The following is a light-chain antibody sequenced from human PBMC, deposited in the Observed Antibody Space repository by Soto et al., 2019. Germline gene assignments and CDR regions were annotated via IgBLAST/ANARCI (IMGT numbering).Light chain of an antibody. Sequence: SYELTQPPSVSVSPGQTASISCSGDKLGDKYASWYQQKPGQSPVLVIYQDNKRPSGIPERVSGSNSGNTATLTISGTQALDEADYYCQAWDSSFVVFGGGTKLTVL. V-gene: IGLV3-1*01. CDR3: QAWDSSFVV. CDR1: KLGDKY. J-gene: IGLJ2*01. CDR2: QDN.